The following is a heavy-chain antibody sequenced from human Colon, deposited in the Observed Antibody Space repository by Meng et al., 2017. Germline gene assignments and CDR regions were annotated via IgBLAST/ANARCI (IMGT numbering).Heavy chain of an antibody. Sequence: ASVKVSCKASGYIFITHYIHWVRQAPGQGLEWVGIINPNGGITKYAQRFQGRVTMTSDTSTSTVYMELSSLRSEDTAVYFCARRRGHAFDVWGQGTMVTVSS. V-gene: IGHV1-46*01. J-gene: IGHJ3*01. CDR1: GYIFITHY. D-gene: IGHD3/OR15-3a*01. CDR3: ARRRGHAFDV. CDR2: INPNGGIT.